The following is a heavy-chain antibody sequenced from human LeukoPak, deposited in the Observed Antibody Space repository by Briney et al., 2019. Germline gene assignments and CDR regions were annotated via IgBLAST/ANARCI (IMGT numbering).Heavy chain of an antibody. CDR1: GGTFSSYA. J-gene: IGHJ4*02. Sequence: SVTVSCKASGGTFSSYAISWVRQAPGQGREWMGRIIPSLGIANYAQKFQGRVTITADKSTSTAYMELSSLRSEDTAVYYCARDDIVVVPAALDYWGQGTLVTVSS. CDR3: ARDDIVVVPAALDY. V-gene: IGHV1-69*04. CDR2: IIPSLGIA. D-gene: IGHD2-2*01.